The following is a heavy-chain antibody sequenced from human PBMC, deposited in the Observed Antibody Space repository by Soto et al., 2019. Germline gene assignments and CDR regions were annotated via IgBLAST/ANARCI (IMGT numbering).Heavy chain of an antibody. CDR1: GGSISSSSYY. J-gene: IGHJ4*02. CDR3: ARSESSGTYSYFDY. D-gene: IGHD1-26*01. V-gene: IGHV4-39*01. Sequence: PSETLSLTCTVSGGSISSSSYYWGWIRQPPGKGLEWIGSIYYSGSTYYNPSLKSRVTISVDTSKNQFSLKLSSVTAADTAVYYCARSESSGTYSYFDYWGQGTLVTVSS. CDR2: IYYSGST.